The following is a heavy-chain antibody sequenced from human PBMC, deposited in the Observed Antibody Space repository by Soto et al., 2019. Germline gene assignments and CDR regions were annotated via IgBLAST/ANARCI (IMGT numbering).Heavy chain of an antibody. V-gene: IGHV4-59*01. D-gene: IGHD3-22*01. CDR2: IYYSGST. CDR3: ARGGYDSSGYYKYFQH. Sequence: PSETLSLTCTVSGGSISSYYWSWIRQPPGKGLEWIGYIYYSGSTNYNPSLKSRVTISVDTSKNQFSLRLSSVTAADTAVYYCARGGYDSSGYYKYFQHWGQGTLVTVSS. CDR1: GGSISSYY. J-gene: IGHJ1*01.